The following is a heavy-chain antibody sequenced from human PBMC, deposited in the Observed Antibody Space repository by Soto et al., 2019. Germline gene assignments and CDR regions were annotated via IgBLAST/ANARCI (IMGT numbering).Heavy chain of an antibody. Sequence: QSGGSLRLSCTASGFTFGDYAMSWFRQAPGKGLEWVGFIRSKAYGGTTEYAASVKGRFTISRDDSKSIAYLQMNSLKTEDTAVYYCTRVQELLWGATTLLWGQGTLVTVSS. D-gene: IGHD1-26*01. J-gene: IGHJ4*02. CDR1: GFTFGDYA. CDR3: TRVQELLWGATTLL. CDR2: IRSKAYGGTT. V-gene: IGHV3-49*03.